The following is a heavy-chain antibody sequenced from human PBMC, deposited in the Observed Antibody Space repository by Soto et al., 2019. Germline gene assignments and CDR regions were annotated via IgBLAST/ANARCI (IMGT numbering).Heavy chain of an antibody. CDR3: GRSRGYYDAFDI. Sequence: SVKVSCKASGGTFSSYAISWVRQAPGQGLEWMGGIIPIFGTANYAQKFQGRVTITADESTSTAYMELSSLRSEDTAVYYCGRSRGYYDAFDIWGQGTMVTVSS. CDR2: IIPIFGTA. CDR1: GGTFSSYA. V-gene: IGHV1-69*13. J-gene: IGHJ3*02. D-gene: IGHD3-22*01.